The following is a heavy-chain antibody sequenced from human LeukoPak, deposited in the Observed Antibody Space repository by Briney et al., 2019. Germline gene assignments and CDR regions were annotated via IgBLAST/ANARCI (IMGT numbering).Heavy chain of an antibody. D-gene: IGHD5-12*01. Sequence: PGKSLRLSCAASGFTFSTYWMTWVRQAPGKRLEWVAIIQPNGNEKYYVDSVKGRFTISRDNDKNSLYLQMNSLRAEDTAVYYCARDRGRLDYWGLGTLVTVSS. J-gene: IGHJ4*02. CDR1: GFTFSTYW. CDR3: ARDRGRLDY. V-gene: IGHV3-7*05. CDR2: IQPNGNEK.